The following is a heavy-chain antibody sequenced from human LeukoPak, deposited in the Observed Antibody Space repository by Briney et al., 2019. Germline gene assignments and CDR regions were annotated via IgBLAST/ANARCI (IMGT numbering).Heavy chain of an antibody. D-gene: IGHD6-19*01. CDR1: GFTFSSYE. V-gene: IGHV3-7*04. CDR3: ARDRRGWSYYFDY. CDR2: IKQDGSEK. Sequence: GGSLRLSCAASGFTFSSYEMSWVRQAPGKGLEWVANIKQDGSEKYYVDSVKGRFTISRDNAENSLYLQMNSLRAEDTAVYYCARDRRGWSYYFDYWGQGTLVTVSS. J-gene: IGHJ4*02.